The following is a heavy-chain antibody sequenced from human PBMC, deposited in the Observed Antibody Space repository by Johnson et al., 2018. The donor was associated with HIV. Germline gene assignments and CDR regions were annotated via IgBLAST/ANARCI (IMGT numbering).Heavy chain of an antibody. J-gene: IGHJ3*02. CDR3: ARDAVAAANAFDI. CDR2: ISHDGNNK. V-gene: IGHV3-30*04. D-gene: IGHD6-19*01. CDR1: GFTFSSYA. Sequence: VQVVESGGGVVQPGRSLRLSCIVSGFTFSSYAMHWVRQAPGKGLEWVALISHDGNNKYYADSVKGRFTISRDNAKNSLYLQMNSLRAEDTAVYYCARDAVAAANAFDIWGQGTMVTVSS.